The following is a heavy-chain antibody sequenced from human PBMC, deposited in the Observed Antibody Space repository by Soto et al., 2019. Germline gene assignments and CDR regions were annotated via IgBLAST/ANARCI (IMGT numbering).Heavy chain of an antibody. CDR3: GRGGVVVDLRVKYDYGLDA. J-gene: IGHJ6*02. V-gene: IGHV1-69*12. Sequence: QVQLVQSGAEVKKPGSSVKVSCKASGGTFSSYVINWVRQAPGEGLEWMGGIIPIFGTTNYAQKFQGRATITADESTRTAYMDLSGLRSEDTAVYYCGRGGVVVDLRVKYDYGLDAWGQGTTVTVSS. CDR2: IIPIFGTT. D-gene: IGHD2-15*01. CDR1: GGTFSSYV.